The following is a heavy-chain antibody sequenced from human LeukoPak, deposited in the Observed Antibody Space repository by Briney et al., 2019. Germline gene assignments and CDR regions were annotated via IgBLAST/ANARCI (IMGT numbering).Heavy chain of an antibody. D-gene: IGHD4-17*01. J-gene: IGHJ2*01. CDR3: ARPKYADYDWPGWYFDL. V-gene: IGHV4-59*01. Sequence: SSETLSLTCSVSGGSISTSYWIWIRQPPGKGLEWIGYIYNSGSTNYNPSFKSRVTISVDMSKNQFSLKLSSVTAADTAVYYCARPKYADYDWPGWYFDLWGRGTLVTVSS. CDR1: GGSISTSY. CDR2: IYNSGST.